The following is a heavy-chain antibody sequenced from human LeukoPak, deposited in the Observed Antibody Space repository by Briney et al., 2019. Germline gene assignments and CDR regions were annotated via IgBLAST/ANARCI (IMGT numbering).Heavy chain of an antibody. J-gene: IGHJ4*02. Sequence: GGSLRLSCAASGFNFNNFAMSWVRQAPGKGPEWLSAMTGPADTTYYAESVKGRFTISRDYSKSMVYLQMNSLRVEDMAIYYCAKGAEMAHWGKGTLVPFSS. CDR2: MTGPADTT. CDR3: AKGAEMAH. V-gene: IGHV3-23*01. CDR1: GFNFNNFA. D-gene: IGHD1-14*01.